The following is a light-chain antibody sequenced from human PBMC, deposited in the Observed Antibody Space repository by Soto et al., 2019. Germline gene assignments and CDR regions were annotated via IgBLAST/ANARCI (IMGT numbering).Light chain of an antibody. V-gene: IGKV1-39*01. Sequence: DIQMTQSPSSLSASVGDRVTITCRASQSISSYLNWYQQKPGKAPKLQTYAASSLQSGVPSRFSGSGSGTDFTLTISSLQPEDFATYYCQQSYSTPWTFGQGTKVEIK. J-gene: IGKJ1*01. CDR3: QQSYSTPWT. CDR1: QSISSY. CDR2: AAS.